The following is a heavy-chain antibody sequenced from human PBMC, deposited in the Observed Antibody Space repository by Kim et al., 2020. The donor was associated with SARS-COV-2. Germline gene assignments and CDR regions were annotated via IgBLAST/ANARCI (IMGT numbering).Heavy chain of an antibody. CDR1: GFTFSSYA. J-gene: IGHJ4*02. CDR2: IYSGGSST. V-gene: IGHV3-23*03. D-gene: IGHD6-13*01. Sequence: GGSLRLSCAASGFTFSSYAMSWVRQAPGKGLEWVSVIYSGGSSTYYADSVKGRFTISRDNYKNTLYLLMNSLRADDTAVYYCARARRAAGYDYWGQGTLVTVSS. CDR3: ARARRAAGYDY.